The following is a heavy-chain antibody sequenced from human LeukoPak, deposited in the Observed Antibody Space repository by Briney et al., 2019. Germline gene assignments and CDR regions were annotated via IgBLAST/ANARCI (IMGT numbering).Heavy chain of an antibody. J-gene: IGHJ6*03. CDR3: ATARLRSLYYYYYMDV. CDR1: GGSISSSY. CDR2: IYYSGST. D-gene: IGHD3-3*01. Sequence: PSETLSLTCTVAGGSISSSYWSWIRQPPGKGLEWIGYIYYSGSTYYNPSLKSRVTISVDTSKNQFSLKLSSVTAADTAVYYCATARLRSLYYYYYMDVWGKGTTVTVSS. V-gene: IGHV4-59*06.